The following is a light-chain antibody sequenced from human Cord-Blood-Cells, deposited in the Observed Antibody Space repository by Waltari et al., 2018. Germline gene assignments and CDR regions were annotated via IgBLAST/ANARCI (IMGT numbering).Light chain of an antibody. J-gene: IGKJ4*01. CDR3: QQSYSTPLT. Sequence: DIQVAQTPTSLSASVGTRVPITCRASQSISSYLNWHQQKPGKAPKLLIYAASSLQSGVPSRFSGSGSGTDFTLTISSLQPEDFATYYCQQSYSTPLTFGGGTKVEIK. CDR2: AAS. CDR1: QSISSY. V-gene: IGKV1-39*01.